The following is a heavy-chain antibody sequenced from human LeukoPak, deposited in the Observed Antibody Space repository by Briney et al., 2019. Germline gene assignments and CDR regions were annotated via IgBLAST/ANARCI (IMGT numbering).Heavy chain of an antibody. V-gene: IGHV4-39*07. Sequence: SETLSLTCTVSGGSISSSSYYWGWIRQPPGKGLEWIGSIYYSGSTYYNPSLKSRVTISVDTSKNQFSLKLSSVTAADTAVYYCARDKYQLPRVGAFDIWGQGTMVTVSS. D-gene: IGHD2-2*01. J-gene: IGHJ3*02. CDR3: ARDKYQLPRVGAFDI. CDR1: GGSISSSSYY. CDR2: IYYSGST.